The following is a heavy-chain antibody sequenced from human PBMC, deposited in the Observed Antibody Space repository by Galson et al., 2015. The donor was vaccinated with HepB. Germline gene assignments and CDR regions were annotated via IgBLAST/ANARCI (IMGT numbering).Heavy chain of an antibody. V-gene: IGHV2-5*02. Sequence: PALVKPTQTLSLTCTFSGFSLTTSGVGVGWIRQPPGKALEWLALIYWDDDKRYSSSLKSRLTITKDTSKNQVALTMTNMEPVGTATYYCAHIKRGAATVFDIWGQGTLVTVSS. J-gene: IGHJ3*02. CDR1: GFSLTTSGVG. CDR3: AHIKRGAATVFDI. CDR2: IYWDDDK. D-gene: IGHD6-25*01.